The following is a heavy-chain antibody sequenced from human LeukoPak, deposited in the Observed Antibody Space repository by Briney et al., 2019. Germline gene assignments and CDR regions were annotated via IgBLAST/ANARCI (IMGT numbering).Heavy chain of an antibody. D-gene: IGHD4-23*01. CDR1: GFTFSSYA. CDR2: IWYDGSNK. Sequence: GGSLRLSCAASGFTFSSYAMHWVRQAPGKGLEWVAVIWYDGSNKYYADSVKGRFTISRDNSKNTLYLQMNSLRAEDTAVYYCASLYGGKTFDYWGQGTLVTVSS. CDR3: ASLYGGKTFDY. J-gene: IGHJ4*02. V-gene: IGHV3-33*08.